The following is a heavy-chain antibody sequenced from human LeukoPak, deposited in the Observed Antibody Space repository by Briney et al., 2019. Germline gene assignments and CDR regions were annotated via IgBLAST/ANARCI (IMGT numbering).Heavy chain of an antibody. CDR1: GYSISSGYF. CDR2: IYHTGAT. Sequence: SETLSLTCAVSGYSISSGYFWVWIRQPPRKGLEWIGSIYHTGATYYNPSLRSPVTISVDTSKNEFSLELNSVTAADTAVYYCARDLGLTISDNWFDPWGQGTLVTVSS. J-gene: IGHJ5*02. V-gene: IGHV4-38-2*02. D-gene: IGHD3-9*01. CDR3: ARDLGLTISDNWFDP.